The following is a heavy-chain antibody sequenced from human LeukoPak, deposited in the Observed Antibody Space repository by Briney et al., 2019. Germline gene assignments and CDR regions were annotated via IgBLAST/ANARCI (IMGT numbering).Heavy chain of an antibody. J-gene: IGHJ5*02. Sequence: SETLSLTCTVSGGSISSYYWSWIRQPAGKGLEWIGRIYTSGSTNYNPSLKSRVTMSVDTSKNQFSLKLSSVTAADTAVYYCARVSTRYCSSTSCEGWFDPWGRGTLVTVSS. D-gene: IGHD2-2*01. V-gene: IGHV4-4*07. CDR1: GGSISSYY. CDR3: ARVSTRYCSSTSCEGWFDP. CDR2: IYTSGST.